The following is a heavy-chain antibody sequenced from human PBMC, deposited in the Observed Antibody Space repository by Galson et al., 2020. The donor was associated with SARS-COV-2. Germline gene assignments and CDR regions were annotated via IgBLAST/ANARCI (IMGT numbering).Heavy chain of an antibody. Sequence: SETLSLTCTVSAGPISSYYWSWIRQPPGTGLEWIGYIYYSGSTNYNPSLKSRVTISVDTSKNQFSLNLSSVTAADTAVYYCARAAQTYYDFWSGYYNAPHFDYWGQGTLVAVSS. D-gene: IGHD3-3*01. CDR2: IYYSGST. CDR3: ARAAQTYYDFWSGYYNAPHFDY. CDR1: AGPISSYY. J-gene: IGHJ4*02. V-gene: IGHV4-59*01.